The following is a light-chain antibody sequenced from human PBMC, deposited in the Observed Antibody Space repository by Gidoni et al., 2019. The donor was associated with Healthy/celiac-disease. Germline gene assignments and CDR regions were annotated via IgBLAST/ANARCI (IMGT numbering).Light chain of an antibody. CDR3: SSYTSSSTLVV. J-gene: IGLJ2*01. CDR1: SSDVGGYNY. V-gene: IGLV2-14*01. Sequence: QSALTKPASVSGSPGQSITISCTGTSSDVGGYNYVSWYPQHPGKAPKLMIYEVSNRPSGVSNRFSGSKSGNTASLTISGLQAEDEADYYCSSYTSSSTLVVFGGGTKLTVL. CDR2: EVS.